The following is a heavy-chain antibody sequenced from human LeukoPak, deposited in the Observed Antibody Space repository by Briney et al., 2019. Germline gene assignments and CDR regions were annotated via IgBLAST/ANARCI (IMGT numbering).Heavy chain of an antibody. Sequence: PGGSLRLSCAASGFTFSSYGMHWVRQAPGKGLEWVAVISYDGSNKYYADSVKGRFTISRDNSKNTLYLQMNSLRSEDTAVYYCATGPLAGAFDIWGQGTMVTVSS. J-gene: IGHJ3*02. CDR2: ISYDGSNK. CDR3: ATGPLAGAFDI. V-gene: IGHV3-30*03. CDR1: GFTFSSYG.